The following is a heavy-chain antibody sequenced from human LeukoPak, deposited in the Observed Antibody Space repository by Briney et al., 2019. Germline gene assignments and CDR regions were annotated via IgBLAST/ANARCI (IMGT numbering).Heavy chain of an antibody. J-gene: IGHJ4*02. V-gene: IGHV3-23*01. CDR1: GFSIRDYY. D-gene: IGHD2-8*02. Sequence: GGSLRLSCAASGFSIRDYYMSWIRQAPGKGLEWVSVISGSGGNTYYADSVKGRFTISRDNSKNTLYLQMNSLRAEDTAVYYCAKGVLAAVHPTGYYFDYWGQGTLVTVSS. CDR3: AKGVLAAVHPTGYYFDY. CDR2: ISGSGGNT.